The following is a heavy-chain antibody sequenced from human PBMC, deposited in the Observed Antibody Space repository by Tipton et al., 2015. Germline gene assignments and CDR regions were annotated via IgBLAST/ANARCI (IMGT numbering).Heavy chain of an antibody. J-gene: IGHJ4*02. CDR1: GGSISSYH. CDR3: ARELPGTGAIGPFDY. V-gene: IGHV4-59*01. D-gene: IGHD1-1*01. CDR2: IYSSAYT. Sequence: LRLSCTVSGGSISSYHWSWIRQPPGKGLEWIGFIYSSAYTNYNPSLMSRVTIGGDTSKNQFSLKLSSVTAADTAVYYCARELPGTGAIGPFDYWGQGTLVTVSS.